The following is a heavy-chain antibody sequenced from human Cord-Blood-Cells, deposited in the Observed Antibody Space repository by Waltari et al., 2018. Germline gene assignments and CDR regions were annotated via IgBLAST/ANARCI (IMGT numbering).Heavy chain of an antibody. CDR1: GGSFSGYY. J-gene: IGHJ3*02. D-gene: IGHD7-27*01. Sequence: QVQLQQWGAGLLKPSETLSLTCAVYGGSFSGYYWSWIRQPPGKGLEWIGEINHSGSTNYNPSLKSPVTISVDTSKNQFSLRLSSVTAADTAVYYCARGRGQLGIMDAFEIWGQGTMVTVSS. V-gene: IGHV4-34*01. CDR3: ARGRGQLGIMDAFEI. CDR2: INHSGST.